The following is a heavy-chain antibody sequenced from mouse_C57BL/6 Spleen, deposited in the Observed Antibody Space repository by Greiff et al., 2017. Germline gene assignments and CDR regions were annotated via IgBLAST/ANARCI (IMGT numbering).Heavy chain of an antibody. CDR3: ARGDYDAMDY. Sequence: VQLQESGAELARPGASVKLSCKASGYTFTSYGISWVKQRTGQGLEWIGEIYPRSGNTYYNEKFKGKATLTADKSSSTAYMELRSLTSEDSAVYFCARGDYDAMDYWGQGTSVTVSS. V-gene: IGHV1-81*01. CDR2: IYPRSGNT. J-gene: IGHJ4*01. CDR1: GYTFTSYG.